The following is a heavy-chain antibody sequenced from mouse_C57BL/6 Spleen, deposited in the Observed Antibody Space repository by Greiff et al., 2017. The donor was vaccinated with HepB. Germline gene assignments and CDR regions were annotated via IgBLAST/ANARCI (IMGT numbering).Heavy chain of an antibody. CDR2: IYPGDGDT. V-gene: IGHV1-82*01. Sequence: QVQLKESGPELVKPGASVKISCKASGYAFSSSWMNWVKPRPGKGLEWIGRIYPGDGDTNYNGKFKGKATLTADNSSSTAYMQLSSLTSEDSAVYFCARGRYGKGGNAMDYWGQGTSVTVSS. CDR3: ARGRYGKGGNAMDY. D-gene: IGHD2-10*02. CDR1: GYAFSSSW. J-gene: IGHJ4*01.